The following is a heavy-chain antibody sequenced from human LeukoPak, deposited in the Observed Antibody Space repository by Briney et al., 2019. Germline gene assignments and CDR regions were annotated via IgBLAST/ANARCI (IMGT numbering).Heavy chain of an antibody. CDR2: ISAYTGNT. J-gene: IGHJ3*02. D-gene: IGHD4-23*01. Sequence: GASVKVSCKASGGTFSSYAISWVRQAPGQGLEWMGRISAYTGNTNYAQKFQGRVTMTTDTSTRTAYMELRSLRSDDTAVFYCARDGVRWELASAFDIWGQGTMVTVSA. V-gene: IGHV1-18*01. CDR3: ARDGVRWELASAFDI. CDR1: GGTFSSYA.